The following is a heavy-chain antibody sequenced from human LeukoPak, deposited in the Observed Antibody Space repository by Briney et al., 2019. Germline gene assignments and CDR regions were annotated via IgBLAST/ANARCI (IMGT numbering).Heavy chain of an antibody. CDR3: ARDLEAAAGGLDYYYYYMDV. Sequence: PGGSLRLSCAASGFTFSSYSMNWVRQAPGKGLEWVANIKQDGSEKYYVDSVKGRFTISRDNAKNSLYLQMNSLRAEDTAVYYCARDLEAAAGGLDYYYYYMDVWGKGTTVTVSS. J-gene: IGHJ6*03. CDR1: GFTFSSYS. V-gene: IGHV3-7*01. D-gene: IGHD6-13*01. CDR2: IKQDGSEK.